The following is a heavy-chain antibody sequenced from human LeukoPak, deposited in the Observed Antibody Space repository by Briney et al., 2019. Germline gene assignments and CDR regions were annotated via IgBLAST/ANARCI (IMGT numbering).Heavy chain of an antibody. CDR1: GFTFSSYA. CDR3: AKDLHYGSADY. Sequence: SGGSLRLSCAASGFTFSSYAMSWVRQAPGKGLEWVSVISGSGGSTYYADSVKGRFTISRDNAKNALYLQMNSLRAEDTAVYYCAKDLHYGSADYWGQGTLVTVSS. J-gene: IGHJ4*02. D-gene: IGHD3-10*01. CDR2: ISGSGGST. V-gene: IGHV3-23*01.